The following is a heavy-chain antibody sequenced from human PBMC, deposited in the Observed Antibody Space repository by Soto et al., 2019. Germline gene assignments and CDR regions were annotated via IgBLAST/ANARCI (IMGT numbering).Heavy chain of an antibody. CDR3: ARDRLTMTTSLVFDY. Sequence: QVQLVQSGGEVKKPGASVKVSCKASGYTFTRYGLSWLRQAPGQGLEWMGWVSTYSGKTDYAQKFQGRVTMTTDTSTSTAYMELRSLRSEDTAVYYCARDRLTMTTSLVFDYWGQGTLVTVSS. CDR2: VSTYSGKT. D-gene: IGHD4-17*01. J-gene: IGHJ4*02. CDR1: GYTFTRYG. V-gene: IGHV1-18*01.